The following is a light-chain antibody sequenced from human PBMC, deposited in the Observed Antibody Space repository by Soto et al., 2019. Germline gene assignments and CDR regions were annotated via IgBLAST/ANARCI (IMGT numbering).Light chain of an antibody. CDR3: HQYSSWPPGQT. CDR1: QSVSSN. CDR2: GAS. V-gene: IGKV3-15*01. J-gene: IGKJ1*01. Sequence: EVVMTQSPATLSVSPGERVTLSCRASQSVSSNLAWYQQKPGQAPRLLIYGASTRATGIPARFSGSGSGTEFTLTISSLQSEDFAVYYCHQYSSWPPGQTFGQGTKVEIK.